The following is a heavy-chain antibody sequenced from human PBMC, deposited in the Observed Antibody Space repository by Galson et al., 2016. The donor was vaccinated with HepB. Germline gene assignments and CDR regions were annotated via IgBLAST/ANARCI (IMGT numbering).Heavy chain of an antibody. J-gene: IGHJ4*02. CDR1: GFTFSDYY. V-gene: IGHV3-11*03. Sequence: SLRLSCATSGFTFSDYYMNWIRQAPGKGLEWISYISNSSGFRNYAESVKSRFTISRDNAMSTLYLQMDSLRVDDTAVYYCARPGSAAYSPAPIPYCGRGTLVTVSS. D-gene: IGHD3-10*01. CDR3: ARPGSAAYSPAPIPY. CDR2: ISNSSGFR.